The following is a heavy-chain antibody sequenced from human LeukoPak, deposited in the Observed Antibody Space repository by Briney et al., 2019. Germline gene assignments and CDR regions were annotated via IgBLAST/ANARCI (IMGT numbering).Heavy chain of an antibody. CDR1: GFTFSSYE. D-gene: IGHD4-23*01. CDR3: ARSNGGNSNCDY. V-gene: IGHV3-48*03. CDR2: ISSSGSTI. Sequence: TGGSMRLSCAASGFTFSSYEMNWVRQAPGKGLEWVSYISSSGSTIYYADSVKGRFTISRDNAKNSLYLQMNSLRAEDTAVYYCARSNGGNSNCDYWGQGTLVTVSS. J-gene: IGHJ4*02.